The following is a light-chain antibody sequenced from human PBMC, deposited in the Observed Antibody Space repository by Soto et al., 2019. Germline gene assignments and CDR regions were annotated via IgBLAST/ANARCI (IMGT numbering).Light chain of an antibody. V-gene: IGKV3-15*01. J-gene: IGKJ1*01. CDR1: QSVGSN. CDR2: GAS. CDR3: QHYNNCPPART. Sequence: EIVMTQSPATLSVSPGERATLSCRASQSVGSNLAWYQQKPGQAPRLLIYGASTRATGIPARFSGSGSGTEFTLTISSLPSEDFALYFCQHYNNCPPARTFGQGPKVQLK.